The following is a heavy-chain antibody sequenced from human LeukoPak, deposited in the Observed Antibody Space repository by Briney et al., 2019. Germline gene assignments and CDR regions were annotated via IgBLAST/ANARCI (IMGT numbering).Heavy chain of an antibody. Sequence: PGGSLRLSCEGSGFSFSSYWMTWVRQLPGKGPEWVANIRQDESERYFADSVKGRFTISRDNAKKSVCLHMSSLRAEDTALYYCARLSAYYYGSYFYYYMDVWGKGTTVTVSS. J-gene: IGHJ6*03. CDR1: GFSFSSYW. V-gene: IGHV3-7*01. CDR3: ARLSAYYYGSYFYYYMDV. D-gene: IGHD3-10*01. CDR2: IRQDESER.